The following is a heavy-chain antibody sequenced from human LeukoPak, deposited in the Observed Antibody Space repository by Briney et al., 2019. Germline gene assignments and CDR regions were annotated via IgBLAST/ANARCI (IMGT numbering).Heavy chain of an antibody. CDR3: ARLRLELRSPRYWFDP. D-gene: IGHD1-7*01. Sequence: TGESLKISCKGSGYSFTSYWIGWVRQMPGKGLEWMGIIYPGDSDTRYSPSFQGQVTISADKSISTAYLQWSSLKASDTAMYYCARLRLELRSPRYWFDPWGQGTLVTVSS. J-gene: IGHJ5*02. V-gene: IGHV5-51*01. CDR1: GYSFTSYW. CDR2: IYPGDSDT.